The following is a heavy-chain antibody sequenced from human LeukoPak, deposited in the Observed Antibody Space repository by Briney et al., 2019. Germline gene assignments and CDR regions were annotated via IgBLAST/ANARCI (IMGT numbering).Heavy chain of an antibody. CDR2: IYTSVNT. CDR1: GGPISSYY. V-gene: IGHV4-4*07. Sequence: KPSETLSLTCTVSGGPISSYYWSWIRQPAGKGLEWIGHIYTSVNTNYNPSLKSRVTMSVDTSKNQFSLKLYSVTAADTAVYYCARDQSYSGSYRTSFDYWGQGTLVTVSS. D-gene: IGHD1-26*01. CDR3: ARDQSYSGSYRTSFDY. J-gene: IGHJ4*02.